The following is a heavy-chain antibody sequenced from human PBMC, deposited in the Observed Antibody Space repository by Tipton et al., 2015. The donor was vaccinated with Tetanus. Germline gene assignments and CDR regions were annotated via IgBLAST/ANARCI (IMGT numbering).Heavy chain of an antibody. CDR2: IFHSGST. V-gene: IGHV4-59*01. J-gene: IGHJ4*02. CDR1: GDSIRRSY. Sequence: TLSLTCNVSGDSIRRSYWSWIRQPPGKGLERIGHIFHSGSTNYNPSLKSRVTMSIDTSERQFSLKLTSVTSADTAVYYCVRGRGLGAYSFGFEHWGQGALVTVSS. CDR3: VRGRGLGAYSFGFEH. D-gene: IGHD5-12*01.